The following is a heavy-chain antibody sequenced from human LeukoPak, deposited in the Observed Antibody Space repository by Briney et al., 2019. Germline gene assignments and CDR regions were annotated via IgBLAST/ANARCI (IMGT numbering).Heavy chain of an antibody. CDR2: IYYSGST. Sequence: PSETLSLTCTVSGGSISSYYWSWIRQPPGKGLEWIGYIYYSGSTNYNPSLKSRVTISVDTSKNQFSLKLSSVTAADTAVYYCAREWVEYAENSWWYFDLWGRGTLVTVSS. CDR3: AREWVEYAENSWWYFDL. CDR1: GGSISSYY. J-gene: IGHJ2*01. V-gene: IGHV4-59*01. D-gene: IGHD2-8*02.